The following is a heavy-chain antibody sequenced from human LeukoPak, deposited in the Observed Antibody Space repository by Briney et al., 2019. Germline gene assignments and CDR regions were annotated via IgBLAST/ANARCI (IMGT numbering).Heavy chain of an antibody. Sequence: PGGSLRLSCAASGFTFSSYAMSWVRQAPGKGLEWVSGISWNSGSIGYADSVKGRFTISRDNAKNSLYLQMNSLRAEDTALYYCAISGYSYGLDYWGQGTLVTVSS. CDR1: GFTFSSYA. CDR3: AISGYSYGLDY. V-gene: IGHV3-9*01. J-gene: IGHJ4*02. D-gene: IGHD5-18*01. CDR2: ISWNSGSI.